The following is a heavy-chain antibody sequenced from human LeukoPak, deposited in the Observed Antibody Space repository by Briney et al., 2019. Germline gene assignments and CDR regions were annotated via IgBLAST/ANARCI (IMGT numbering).Heavy chain of an antibody. D-gene: IGHD2-15*01. CDR2: ISSSSYI. Sequence: GGSLRLSCAASAFTFSDYYMNWVRQAPGKGLEWVSSISSSSYIYYADSVKGRFTISRDNAKNSLYLQMNSLRAEDTAVYYCARAEAGYCSGGSCYGWGQGTLVTVSS. CDR3: ARAEAGYCSGGSCYG. J-gene: IGHJ4*02. V-gene: IGHV3-69-1*01. CDR1: AFTFSDYY.